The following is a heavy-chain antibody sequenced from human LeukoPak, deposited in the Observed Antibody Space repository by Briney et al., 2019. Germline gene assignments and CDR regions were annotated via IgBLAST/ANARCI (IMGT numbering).Heavy chain of an antibody. CDR1: GFTFTIYS. D-gene: IGHD4-17*01. J-gene: IGHJ4*02. Sequence: GGSLRLSCAPSGFTFTIYSMNWVRHAPGKGGEWGSYISSSSSTIYYADSVKGRFTISRDNAKNSLYLQRNSLRAEDTAVYYCAVSTVPYYFDYWGQGTLVTVSS. CDR2: ISSSSSTI. CDR3: AVSTVPYYFDY. V-gene: IGHV3-48*01.